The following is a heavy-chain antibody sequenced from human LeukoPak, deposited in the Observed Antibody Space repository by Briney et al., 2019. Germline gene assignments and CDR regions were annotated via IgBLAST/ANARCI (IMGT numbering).Heavy chain of an antibody. Sequence: PGRSLRLSCAASGFTFDDYAMHWVRQAPGKGLEWVSGISWNSGSIGYADSVKGRFTISRDNAKNSLYLQMNSPRAEDTALYYCAKGTIMTTVTTDYMDVWGKGTTVTVAS. CDR2: ISWNSGSI. J-gene: IGHJ6*03. V-gene: IGHV3-9*01. CDR3: AKGTIMTTVTTDYMDV. CDR1: GFTFDDYA. D-gene: IGHD4-11*01.